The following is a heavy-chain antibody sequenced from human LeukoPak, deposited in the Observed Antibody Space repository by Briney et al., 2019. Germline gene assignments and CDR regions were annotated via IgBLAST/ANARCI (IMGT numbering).Heavy chain of an antibody. V-gene: IGHV4-61*02. CDR3: ARGHGYYYDSSGYVDY. J-gene: IGHJ4*02. D-gene: IGHD3-22*01. CDR1: GGSISSGSYY. Sequence: PSETLSLTCTVSGGSISSGSYYWSWIRQPAGKGLEWIGRIYTSGSTNYNPSLKSRVTISVDTSKNQFSLKLSSVTAADTAVYYCARGHGYYYDSSGYVDYWGQGTLVTVSS. CDR2: IYTSGST.